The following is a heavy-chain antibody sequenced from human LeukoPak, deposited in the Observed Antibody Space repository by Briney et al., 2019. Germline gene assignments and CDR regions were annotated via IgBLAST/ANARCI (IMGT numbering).Heavy chain of an antibody. J-gene: IGHJ6*02. V-gene: IGHV1-18*01. CDR1: GYTFTSYG. CDR2: ISAYNGNT. D-gene: IGHD3-10*01. CDR3: ARSGSSGSPHYHGMDA. Sequence: ASVKVSCKASGYTFTSYGISWVRQAPGQGLEWMGWISAYNGNTNYAQKLQGRVTMTTDTSTSTAYMELRSLRSDDTAVYYCARSGSSGSPHYHGMDAWGQGTTVIVSS.